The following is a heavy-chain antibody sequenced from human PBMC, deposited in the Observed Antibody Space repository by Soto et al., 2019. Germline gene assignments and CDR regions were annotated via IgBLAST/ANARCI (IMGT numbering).Heavy chain of an antibody. V-gene: IGHV1-2*02. D-gene: IGHD2-2*01. CDR3: ARDFATLTKDQ. CDR2: INPYNGDT. Sequence: QVQLVQSGAEVRNPGASVKVSCKTSGYTFTNYYIHWVRQAPGQGLEWLGWINPYNGDTIYGQRFQGRVTLTRDTSTTTAYMEMTSLTSADTALYFCARDFATLTKDQWGQGTLVIVSS. CDR1: GYTFTNYY. J-gene: IGHJ4*02.